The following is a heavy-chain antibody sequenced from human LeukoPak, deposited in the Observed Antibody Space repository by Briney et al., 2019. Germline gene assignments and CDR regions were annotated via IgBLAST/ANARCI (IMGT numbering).Heavy chain of an antibody. D-gene: IGHD4/OR15-4a*01. V-gene: IGHV3-23*01. J-gene: IGHJ4*02. CDR3: ARRAGAYSHPYDY. CDR2: VSGSGRGENT. CDR1: GFTFSSSA. Sequence: PGGSLRLSCAASGFTFSSSAMSWVRQAPGKGLEWVSNVSGSGRGENTYYADSVKGRFTISRDNSKNTLILQMNSLRAEDTAVYYCARRAGAYSHPYDYWGQGTLVTVSS.